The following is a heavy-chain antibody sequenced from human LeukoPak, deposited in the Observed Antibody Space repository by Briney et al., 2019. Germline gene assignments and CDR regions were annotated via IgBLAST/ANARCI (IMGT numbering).Heavy chain of an antibody. J-gene: IGHJ4*02. CDR1: GGSFSSGSYY. V-gene: IGHV4-61*01. CDR2: IYYSGST. Sequence: SETLSLTCTVSGGSFSSGSYYWSWIRQPPGKGLEWIGYIYYSGSTNYNPSLKSRVTISVDTSKNQFSLKLSSVTAADTAVYYCAREVSGYYGSGSYPDYWGQGTLVTVSS. CDR3: AREVSGYYGSGSYPDY. D-gene: IGHD3-10*01.